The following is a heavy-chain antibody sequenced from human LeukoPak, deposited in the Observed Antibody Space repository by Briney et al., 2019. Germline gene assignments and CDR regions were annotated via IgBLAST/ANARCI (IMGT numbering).Heavy chain of an antibody. Sequence: SETLSLTCTVSGGSISSSSYYWGWIRQPRGKGLEWIGSIYYSGSTYYNPSLKSRVTISVDTSKNQFSLKLSSVTAADTAVYYCTPWGPYCSSTSCLGGWGQGTLVTVSS. CDR3: TPWGPYCSSTSCLGG. V-gene: IGHV4-39*01. CDR1: GGSISSSSYY. CDR2: IYYSGST. J-gene: IGHJ4*02. D-gene: IGHD2-2*01.